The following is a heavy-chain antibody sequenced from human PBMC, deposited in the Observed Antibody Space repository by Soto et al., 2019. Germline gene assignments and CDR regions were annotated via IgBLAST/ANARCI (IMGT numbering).Heavy chain of an antibody. Sequence: EVQLVESGGGLVQPGGSLRLSCAVSGFSVSSTVMNWVRQATGKGLEWVAVIHSGGNTFYGDSVKGRFTISRDNSKNMEYLQMTSRRGDDTAVYFCARALVTTPPRTFDYWGQGTLVTVSS. V-gene: IGHV3-66*01. CDR2: IHSGGNT. CDR3: ARALVTTPPRTFDY. CDR1: GFSVSSTV. J-gene: IGHJ4*02. D-gene: IGHD2-21*02.